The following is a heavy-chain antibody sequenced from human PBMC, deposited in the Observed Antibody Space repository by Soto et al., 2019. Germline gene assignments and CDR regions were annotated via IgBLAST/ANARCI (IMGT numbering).Heavy chain of an antibody. V-gene: IGHV1-69*13. D-gene: IGHD2-15*01. CDR1: GGTFSSYA. CDR3: AREDCFCGGSCYPGDYYYYGMDV. CDR2: IIPIFGTA. Sequence: GASVKVSCKASGGTFSSYAISWVRQAPGQGLEWMGGIIPIFGTANYAQKFQGRVTITADESTSTAYMELSSLRSEDTAVYYCAREDCFCGGSCYPGDYYYYGMDVWGQGTTVTVSS. J-gene: IGHJ6*02.